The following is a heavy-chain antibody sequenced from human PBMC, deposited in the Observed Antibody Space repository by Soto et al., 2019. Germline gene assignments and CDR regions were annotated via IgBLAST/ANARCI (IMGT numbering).Heavy chain of an antibody. V-gene: IGHV3-30-3*01. Sequence: QVQLVESGGGVVQPGRSLRLSCAASGFTFSSYAMHWVRQAPGKGLEWVAVISYDGSNKYYADSVKGRFTISRDNSKTTLYLQMNSLRAEDTAVYYCARGLSSGWTNRAEYFQHWGQGTLVTVSS. J-gene: IGHJ1*01. D-gene: IGHD6-19*01. CDR1: GFTFSSYA. CDR2: ISYDGSNK. CDR3: ARGLSSGWTNRAEYFQH.